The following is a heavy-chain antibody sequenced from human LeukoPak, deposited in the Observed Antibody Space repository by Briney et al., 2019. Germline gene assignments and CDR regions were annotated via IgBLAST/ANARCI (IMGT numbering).Heavy chain of an antibody. CDR3: TKDLHYYGMDA. D-gene: IGHD3-10*01. V-gene: IGHV3-23*01. J-gene: IGHJ6*02. CDR2: IGIGGGGT. Sequence: GGSLRLSCAASGFTFSTNTMAWVRQAPGKRLEWGSVIGIGGGGTYYADSVKGRFTISRDDSKNTMYLQMNSLRAEDTALYYCTKDLHYYGMDAWGQGTTVTVSS. CDR1: GFTFSTNT.